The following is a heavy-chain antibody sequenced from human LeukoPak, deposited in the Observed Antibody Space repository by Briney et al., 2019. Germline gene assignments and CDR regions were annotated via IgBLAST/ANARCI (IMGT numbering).Heavy chain of an antibody. Sequence: SETLSLTCTVSGGSISSGSYYWSWIRQPAGKGLEWIGHIYTSGSTNFNPSLKSRVTISVDTSKNQFSLKLSSVTAADTAVYYCARQQAVLLWFGEFRTNDYWGQGTLVTVSS. V-gene: IGHV4-61*09. CDR1: GGSISSGSYY. CDR3: ARQQAVLLWFGEFRTNDY. CDR2: IYTSGST. J-gene: IGHJ4*02. D-gene: IGHD3-10*01.